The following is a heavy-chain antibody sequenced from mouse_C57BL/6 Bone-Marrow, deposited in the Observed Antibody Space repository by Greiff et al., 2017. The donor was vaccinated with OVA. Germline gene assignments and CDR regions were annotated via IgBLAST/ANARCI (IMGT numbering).Heavy chain of an antibody. CDR1: GYAFSSSW. V-gene: IGHV1-82*01. D-gene: IGHD2-5*01. J-gene: IGHJ3*01. CDR2: IYPGDGDT. CDR3: AREGAYYSIFAY. Sequence: VQLQQSGPELVKPGASVKISCKASGYAFSSSWMNWVKQRPGKGLEWIGRIYPGDGDTNYNGKFKGKATLTADKSSSTAYMQLSSLTSEDSAVYFCAREGAYYSIFAYWGQGTLVTVSA.